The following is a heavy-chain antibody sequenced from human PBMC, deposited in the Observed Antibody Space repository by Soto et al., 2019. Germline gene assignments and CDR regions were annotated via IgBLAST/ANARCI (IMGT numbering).Heavy chain of an antibody. V-gene: IGHV1-69*06. J-gene: IGHJ4*02. Sequence: QVQLVQSGAEVKKAGSSVKVSCKASGGTFRINTISWVREFPGQGLEWMGGIIPIYGTTNYAQKFQGRLTITADKSTSTAYMELSSLRSEDTAVFYCARATVTALTDWGQGTQVTVSS. D-gene: IGHD4-17*01. CDR1: GGTFRINT. CDR3: ARATVTALTD. CDR2: IIPIYGTT.